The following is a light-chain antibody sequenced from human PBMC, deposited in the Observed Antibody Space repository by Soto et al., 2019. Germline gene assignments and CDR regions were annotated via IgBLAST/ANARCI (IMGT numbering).Light chain of an antibody. CDR1: QSISSAY. J-gene: IGKJ5*01. CDR3: QQYGSLPIT. CDR2: GPH. V-gene: IGKV3-20*01. Sequence: EIVLTQSPGTLSLSPGEIATLSCSASQSISSAYIAWYQQKPGQTPRLLIYGPHTRAAGIPDRFSGSGSGTDFTLTINRLDPEDFAVYCCQQYGSLPITFGQGTRLEIK.